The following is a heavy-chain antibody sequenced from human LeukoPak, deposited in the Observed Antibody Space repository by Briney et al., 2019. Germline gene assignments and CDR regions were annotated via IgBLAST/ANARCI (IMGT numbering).Heavy chain of an antibody. Sequence: GGSLRLSCAASGFTFSTYGMHWVRQAPGKGLEWVSVIWNDGSNKYYADSVKGRFTISRDNFMNTLYLQMNSLRVEDTAVYYCARAVGPFDYWGQGTLVTVPS. D-gene: IGHD2-15*01. CDR1: GFTFSTYG. V-gene: IGHV3-33*01. CDR2: IWNDGSNK. J-gene: IGHJ4*02. CDR3: ARAVGPFDY.